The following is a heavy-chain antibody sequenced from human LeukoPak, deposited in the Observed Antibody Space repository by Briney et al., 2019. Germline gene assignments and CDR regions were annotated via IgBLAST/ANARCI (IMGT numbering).Heavy chain of an antibody. CDR2: IWYDGSNK. CDR3: ARGLHYYDSSGYLGDFDY. CDR1: GFTFDDYA. V-gene: IGHV3-33*08. D-gene: IGHD3-22*01. Sequence: HPGGSLRLSCAASGFTFDDYAMHWVRQAPGKGLEWVAVIWYDGSNKYYADSVKGRFTISRDNSKNTLYLQMNSLRAEDTAVYYCARGLHYYDSSGYLGDFDYWGQGTLVTVSS. J-gene: IGHJ4*02.